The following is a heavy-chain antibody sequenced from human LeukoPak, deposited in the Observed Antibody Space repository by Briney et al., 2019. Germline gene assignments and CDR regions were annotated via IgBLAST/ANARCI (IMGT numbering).Heavy chain of an antibody. CDR2: ISAYNGNT. D-gene: IGHD3-22*01. J-gene: IGHJ4*02. CDR1: GYIFISYG. CDR3: ARDVRGIVGMDYFDY. Sequence: EAPVKVSCKASGYIFISYGISWMRQAPGQGLEWMGWISAYNGNTKYAQKLQGRVTMTTDTSTSTAYMELRSLRSDDTAVYYCARDVRGIVGMDYFDYWGQGTLVTVSS. V-gene: IGHV1-18*01.